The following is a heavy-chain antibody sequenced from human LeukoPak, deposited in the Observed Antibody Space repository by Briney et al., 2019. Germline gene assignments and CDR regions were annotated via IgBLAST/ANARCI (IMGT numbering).Heavy chain of an antibody. CDR1: GGSISSYY. CDR3: AREYYYYDSSGYYYGGWFDP. Sequence: SETLSLTCTVSGGSISSYYWSWIRQPPGKGLEWIGYIHYSEGTNYNPSLKSRVSISVDTSKNQFSLRLSSVTAADTAVYYCAREYYYYDSSGYYYGGWFDPWGQGTTVTVSS. D-gene: IGHD3-22*01. V-gene: IGHV4-59*01. CDR2: IHYSEGT. J-gene: IGHJ5*02.